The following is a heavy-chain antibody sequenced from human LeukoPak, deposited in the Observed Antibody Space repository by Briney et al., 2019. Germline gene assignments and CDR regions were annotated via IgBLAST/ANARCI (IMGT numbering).Heavy chain of an antibody. Sequence: ASVKVSCKASGYTFTGYYMHWVRQAPGQGLEWMGRINPNSGGTNYAQKFQGRVTTTRDTSISTAYMELSRLRSDDTAVYYCARNYDPVYYYYGMDVWGQGTTVTVSS. CDR1: GYTFTGYY. D-gene: IGHD1-7*01. CDR2: INPNSGGT. J-gene: IGHJ6*02. V-gene: IGHV1-2*06. CDR3: ARNYDPVYYYYGMDV.